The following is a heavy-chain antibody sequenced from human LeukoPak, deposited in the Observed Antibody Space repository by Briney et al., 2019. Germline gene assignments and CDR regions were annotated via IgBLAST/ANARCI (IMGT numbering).Heavy chain of an antibody. D-gene: IGHD3-10*01. CDR2: AYYRSKWFI. J-gene: IGHJ4*02. Sequence: SQTLSVTCAIAGDSVSGSPAVWNWIRQSPSRGLEWLGRAYYRSKWFIDYALSVKGRITITPDTSKNQFSLQLNSVTAEDTAVYYCARGAVRGGTNFDYWGQGTLVTVSS. CDR1: GDSVSGSPAV. CDR3: ARGAVRGGTNFDY. V-gene: IGHV6-1*01.